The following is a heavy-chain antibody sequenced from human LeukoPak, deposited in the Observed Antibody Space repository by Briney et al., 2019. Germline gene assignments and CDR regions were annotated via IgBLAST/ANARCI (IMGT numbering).Heavy chain of an antibody. J-gene: IGHJ5*02. Sequence: KSGGSLRLSCAASGFTFRKYGIHWVRQTPGKGLEWVAFIRNDGSDKYYGDSVKGRFTISRDNSKNTVSLHMNSLRAEDTAVYYCAKDSNWSFDPWGQGTLVTVSS. CDR2: IRNDGSDK. D-gene: IGHD1-26*01. V-gene: IGHV3-30*02. CDR3: AKDSNWSFDP. CDR1: GFTFRKYG.